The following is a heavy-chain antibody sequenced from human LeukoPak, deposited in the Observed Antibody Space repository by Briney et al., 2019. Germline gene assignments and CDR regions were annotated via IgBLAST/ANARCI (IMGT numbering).Heavy chain of an antibody. CDR3: ARRVAGSGSHNWFDP. D-gene: IGHD3-10*01. CDR1: GGSISSYY. CDR2: IYYSGST. V-gene: IGHV4-59*08. Sequence: ASETLSLTCTVSGGSISSYYWSWIRQPPGKGLEWIGYIYYSGSTNYNPSLKSRVTISVDTSKNQFSLKLSSVTAADTAVYYCARRVAGSGSHNWFDPWGQGTLVTVSS. J-gene: IGHJ5*02.